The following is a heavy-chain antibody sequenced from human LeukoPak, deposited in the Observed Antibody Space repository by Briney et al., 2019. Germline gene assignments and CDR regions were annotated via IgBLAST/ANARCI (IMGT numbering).Heavy chain of an antibody. CDR1: GFTVSGSY. D-gene: IGHD6-19*01. CDR2: IYTGGTA. V-gene: IGHV3-53*01. J-gene: IGHJ4*02. Sequence: PGGSLRLSCAASGFTVSGSYMHWIRQPPGKGLQWVSLIYTGGTAYYADSVKGRFTISRDDSKNTLYLQMNSLRADDTAMYFCARQAGYASGWKSDYFDLWGQGTLVTASS. CDR3: ARQAGYASGWKSDYFDL.